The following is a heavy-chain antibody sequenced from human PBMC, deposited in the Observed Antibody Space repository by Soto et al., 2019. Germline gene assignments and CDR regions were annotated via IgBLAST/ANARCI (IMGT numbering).Heavy chain of an antibody. CDR2: ISGSGGST. CDR3: ARFTDCSGGSCYYFDY. V-gene: IGHV3-23*01. Sequence: EVQLLESGGGLVQPGGSLRLSCAASGFTFSSYAMSWVRQAPGKGLEWVSAISGSGGSTYYADSVKGRFTISRDNSKNTLYLQMNSLRAEDTAVYYCARFTDCSGGSCYYFDYSGQGTLVTVSS. CDR1: GFTFSSYA. J-gene: IGHJ4*02. D-gene: IGHD2-15*01.